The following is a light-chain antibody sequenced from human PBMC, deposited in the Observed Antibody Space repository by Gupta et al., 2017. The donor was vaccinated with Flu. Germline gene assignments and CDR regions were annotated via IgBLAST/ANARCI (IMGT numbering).Light chain of an antibody. J-gene: IGLJ3*02. CDR3: LLTHSGAPLPGM. Sequence: PYWFQQKPGQAPRTLIFHTNNKHSCTPARFSGSPLGGNAALTLSGAQPADEAEHYCLLTHSGAPLPGMFGGGTKMTGL. V-gene: IGLV7-46*01. CDR2: HTN.